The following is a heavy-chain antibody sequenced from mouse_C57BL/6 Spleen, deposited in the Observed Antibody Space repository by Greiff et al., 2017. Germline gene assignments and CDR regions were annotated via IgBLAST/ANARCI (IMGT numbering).Heavy chain of an antibody. CDR1: GFTFSDYG. CDR3: ARPGDGYLDYFDY. Sequence: EVKLVESGGGLVKPGGSLKLSCAASGFTFSDYGMHWVRQAPEKGLEWVAYISSGSSTIYYADTVKGRFTISRDNAKNTLFLQMTSLRSEDTAMYYCARPGDGYLDYFDYWGQGTTLTVSS. J-gene: IGHJ2*01. V-gene: IGHV5-17*01. D-gene: IGHD2-3*01. CDR2: ISSGSSTI.